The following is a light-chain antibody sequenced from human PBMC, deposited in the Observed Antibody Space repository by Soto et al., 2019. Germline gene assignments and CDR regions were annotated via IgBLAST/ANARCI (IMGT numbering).Light chain of an antibody. J-gene: IGLJ1*01. CDR1: SSDVGRYNY. CDR3: SSYTRSSTPYV. Sequence: QSVLAQPASVSGSPGQSITISCTGTSSDVGRYNYVSWYQQHPVKAPKLMIYDVTNRPSGVSDRFSGSKSGNTASLTISGLQAEDVADYYCSSYTRSSTPYVFGTGTRVTVL. V-gene: IGLV2-14*01. CDR2: DVT.